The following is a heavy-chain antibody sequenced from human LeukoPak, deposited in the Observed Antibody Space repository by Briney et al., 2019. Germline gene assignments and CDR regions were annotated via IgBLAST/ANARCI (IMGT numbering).Heavy chain of an antibody. CDR2: FNHSGNT. D-gene: IGHD2-2*01. J-gene: IGHJ6*03. Sequence: SETLSPTCAVYGGSFSGYCWSWIRQPPGKGLEWIGGFNHSGNTNYNPSLKSRVTISADTSKNQFSLKLGSVTAADTAVYYCARGVGYCSSTSCWTGYYYYYYMDGWGKRTTVTVCS. V-gene: IGHV4-34*01. CDR3: ARGVGYCSSTSCWTGYYYYYYMDG. CDR1: GGSFSGYC.